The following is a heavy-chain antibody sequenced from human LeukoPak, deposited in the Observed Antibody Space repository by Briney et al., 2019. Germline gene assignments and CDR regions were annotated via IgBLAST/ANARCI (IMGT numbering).Heavy chain of an antibody. J-gene: IGHJ4*02. CDR3: ARAGPENLNWRYYIDF. V-gene: IGHV4-59*01. CDR1: GVSINKYF. Sequence: PSETLSLTCSVSGVSINKYFWSWLRQSPGKGLEWIGYISHDGNTNYHPSLKGRVTISLDKSNNQFSLRLNSVTAADTAVYYCARAGPENLNWRYYIDFWGQGILVTVSS. CDR2: ISHDGNT. D-gene: IGHD1-1*01.